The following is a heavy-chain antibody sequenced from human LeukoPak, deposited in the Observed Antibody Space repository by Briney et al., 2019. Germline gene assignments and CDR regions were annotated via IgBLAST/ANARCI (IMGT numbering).Heavy chain of an antibody. CDR2: ISSSSSTI. Sequence: PEGSLRLSCAASGFTFSSYSMNWVRQAPGKGLEWVSYISSSSSTIYYADSVKGRFTISRDNAKNSLYLQMNSLRAEDTAVYYCAREGVSSSWYIFGWFDPWGQGTLVTVSS. V-gene: IGHV3-48*01. CDR3: AREGVSSSWYIFGWFDP. CDR1: GFTFSSYS. J-gene: IGHJ5*02. D-gene: IGHD6-13*01.